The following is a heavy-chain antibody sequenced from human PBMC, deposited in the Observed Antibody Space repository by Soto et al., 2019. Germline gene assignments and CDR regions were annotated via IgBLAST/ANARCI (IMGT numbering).Heavy chain of an antibody. V-gene: IGHV1-2*02. D-gene: IGHD3-3*01. CDR1: GYTFTGYY. CDR3: ARVRRYFWSCYYPDWVDP. CDR2: INPNSGGT. J-gene: IGHJ5*02. Sequence: QVQLVQSGAEVKKPGASVKVSCKASGYTFTGYYMHWVRQAPGQGLEWMGWINPNSGGTNYAQKFQGRVTMTRDTSISTAYMELSRLRSDDTSLYYCARVRRYFWSCYYPDWVDPWGQGTLVNVSS.